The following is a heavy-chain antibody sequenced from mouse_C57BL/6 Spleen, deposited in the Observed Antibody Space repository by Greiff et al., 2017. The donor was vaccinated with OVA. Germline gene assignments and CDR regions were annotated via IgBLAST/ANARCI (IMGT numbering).Heavy chain of an antibody. CDR3: ARNYGYGHGAMDY. Sequence: QVQLQQPGTELVKPGASVKLSCKASGYTFTSYWMHWVKQRPGQGLEWIGNINPSNGGTNYNAKFKSKATLTVDNSSSTAYMQLSSLTSEDSAVYYCARNYGYGHGAMDYWGQGTSVTVSS. V-gene: IGHV1-53*01. CDR2: INPSNGGT. J-gene: IGHJ4*01. CDR1: GYTFTSYW. D-gene: IGHD2-14*01.